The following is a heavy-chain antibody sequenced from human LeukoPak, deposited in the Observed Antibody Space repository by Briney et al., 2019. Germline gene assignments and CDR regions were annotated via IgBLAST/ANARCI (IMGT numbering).Heavy chain of an antibody. CDR3: ASAMVRGVIQLNY. CDR2: ISSSSSIM. V-gene: IGHV3-48*01. D-gene: IGHD3-10*01. J-gene: IGHJ4*02. CDR1: GFTFNIYS. Sequence: PGGSLRLSCAASGFTFNIYSMNWVRQTPGKGLEWVSYISSSSSIMYYADSVKGRFTISRDNAKNSLYLQMNSLRAEDTAVYYCASAMVRGVIQLNYWGQGTLATVSS.